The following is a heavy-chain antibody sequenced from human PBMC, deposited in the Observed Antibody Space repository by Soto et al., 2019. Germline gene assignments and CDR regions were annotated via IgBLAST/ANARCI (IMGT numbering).Heavy chain of an antibody. CDR2: INHSGST. V-gene: IGHV4-34*01. J-gene: IGHJ4*02. CDR3: ARGPDWYGDYVGRLFDY. D-gene: IGHD4-17*01. Sequence: PSETLSLTCAVYGGSFSGYYWSRIRQPPGKGLEWIGEINHSGSTNYYPSLKSRVTISVYTSKNLFSLKLSSVTAADTAVYYCARGPDWYGDYVGRLFDYWGQGTLVTVSS. CDR1: GGSFSGYY.